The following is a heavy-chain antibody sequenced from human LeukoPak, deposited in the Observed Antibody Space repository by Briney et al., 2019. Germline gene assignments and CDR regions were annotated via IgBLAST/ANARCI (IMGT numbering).Heavy chain of an antibody. V-gene: IGHV4-34*01. Sequence: SETLSLTRAVYGGSFSGYYWSWIRQPPGKGLEWIGEINHSGSTNYNPSLKSRVTISVDTSKNQFSLKLSSVTAADTAVYYCARGTHIVATIGNWFDPWGQGTLVTVSS. D-gene: IGHD5-12*01. CDR3: ARGTHIVATIGNWFDP. CDR2: INHSGST. CDR1: GGSFSGYY. J-gene: IGHJ5*02.